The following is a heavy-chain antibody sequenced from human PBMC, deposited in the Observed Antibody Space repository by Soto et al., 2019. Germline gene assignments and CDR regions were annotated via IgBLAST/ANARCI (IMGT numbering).Heavy chain of an antibody. V-gene: IGHV4-31*03. CDR3: ARFAREENPKVGSWYYFDY. Sequence: PSETLSLTCTVSGGYISSGGYFWSWVRQHPGKGLEWIGNIYYSGRTYYNPSLKSRVTISVDTSKNQFSLKLSSVTAADTAVYYCARFAREENPKVGSWYYFDYWGQGTRVTSPQ. CDR1: GGYISSGGYF. J-gene: IGHJ4*02. CDR2: IYYSGRT. D-gene: IGHD6-13*01.